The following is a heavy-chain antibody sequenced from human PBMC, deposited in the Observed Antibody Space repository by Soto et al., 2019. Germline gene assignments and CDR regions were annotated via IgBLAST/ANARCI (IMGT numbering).Heavy chain of an antibody. CDR1: GFTFSSYG. CDR2: IWYDGSNK. Sequence: GGSLRLSCAASGFTFSSYGMHWVRQAPGKGLEWVAVIWYDGSNKYYADSVKGRFTISRDNSKNTLYLQMNSLRAEDTAVYYCARSLSSSWYWYAFDIWGQGTMVTVSS. J-gene: IGHJ3*02. CDR3: ARSLSSSWYWYAFDI. D-gene: IGHD6-13*01. V-gene: IGHV3-33*08.